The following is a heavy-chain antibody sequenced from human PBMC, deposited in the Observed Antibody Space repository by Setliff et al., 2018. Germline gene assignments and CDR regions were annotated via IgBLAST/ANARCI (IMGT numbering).Heavy chain of an antibody. CDR3: ARAYYGTVNGYSSYYGLDV. Sequence: GSLRLSCAASGFTFSSSAMAWVRQAPGKGLVWVSRVNDDGSSAMYADSVKGRFTMSRDNAKNTLYLQMNSLRAEDTAVYYCARAYYGTVNGYSSYYGLDVWGQGTTVTVSS. CDR2: VNDDGSSA. CDR1: GFTFSSSA. J-gene: IGHJ6*02. V-gene: IGHV3-74*03. D-gene: IGHD3-9*01.